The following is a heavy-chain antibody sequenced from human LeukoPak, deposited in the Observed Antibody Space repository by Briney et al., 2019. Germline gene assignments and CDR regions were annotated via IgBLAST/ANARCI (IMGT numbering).Heavy chain of an antibody. V-gene: IGHV4-59*08. CDR1: GGSISSYY. D-gene: IGHD1-26*01. CDR2: IYYSGST. CDR3: ARRDRRSSGSQGYYYYDGMEV. J-gene: IGHJ6*02. Sequence: PSETLSLTCTVSGGSISSYYWSWIRQPPGKGLEWIGYIYYSGSTNYNPSLKSRVTISVGTSKNQFSLKLSSVTAADTAVYYCARRDRRSSGSQGYYYYDGMEVWGQGTTVTVSS.